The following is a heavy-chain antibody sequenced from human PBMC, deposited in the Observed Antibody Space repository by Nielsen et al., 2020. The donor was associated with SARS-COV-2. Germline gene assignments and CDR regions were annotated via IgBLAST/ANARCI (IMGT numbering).Heavy chain of an antibody. D-gene: IGHD4-17*01. CDR3: ARDAPDYGDYVDAFDI. Sequence: ASVKVSCKASGGTFSSYAISWVRQAPGQGLEWMGGISAYNGNTNYAQKLQGRVTMTTDTSTSTAYMELRSLRSDDTAVYYCARDAPDYGDYVDAFDIWGQGTMVTVSS. CDR1: GGTFSSYA. V-gene: IGHV1-18*01. J-gene: IGHJ3*02. CDR2: ISAYNGNT.